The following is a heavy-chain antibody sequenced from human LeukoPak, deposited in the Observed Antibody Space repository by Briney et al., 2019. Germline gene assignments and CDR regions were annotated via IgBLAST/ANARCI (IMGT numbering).Heavy chain of an antibody. CDR3: VRDRSYGSQYYYYIDV. CDR2: ISASSANI. J-gene: IGHJ6*03. D-gene: IGHD4-17*01. CDR1: GFTFTSCA. V-gene: IGHV3-48*01. Sequence: GGSLRLSCTASGFTFTSCAMNWVRQTPGKGLEWVSYISASSANIHYADSVKGRFTVSRDNAKNSLYLQMNSPTAEDTATYYCVRDRSYGSQYYYYIDVWGRGTTVTVSS.